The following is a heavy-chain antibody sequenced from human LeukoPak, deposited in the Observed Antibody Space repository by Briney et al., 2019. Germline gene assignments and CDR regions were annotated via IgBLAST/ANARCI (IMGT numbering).Heavy chain of an antibody. D-gene: IGHD4-11*01. CDR3: ARIPDYSNYVIGRHYYYYMDV. V-gene: IGHV4-59*01. Sequence: SETLSLTCTVSGGSISSYYWSWIRQPPGKGLEWIGYIYYSGSTNYNPSLKSRVTISVDTSKNQFSLKLSSVTAADTAVYYCARIPDYSNYVIGRHYYYYMDVWGKGTTVTVSS. CDR1: GGSISSYY. CDR2: IYYSGST. J-gene: IGHJ6*03.